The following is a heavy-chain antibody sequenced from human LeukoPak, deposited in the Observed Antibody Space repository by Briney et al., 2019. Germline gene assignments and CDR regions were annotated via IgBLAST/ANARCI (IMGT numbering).Heavy chain of an antibody. D-gene: IGHD4-17*01. J-gene: IGHJ4*02. CDR1: GGSFSDYY. V-gene: IGHV4-34*01. Sequence: PSETLSLTCAVHGGSFSDYYWGWIRQPPGKGLEWIGNIYYSGDSYYNPSLKSRVTISVDTSKNQFSLKLSSVTAADTAVYYCARGRGDYRFDYWGQGTLVTVSS. CDR2: IYYSGDS. CDR3: ARGRGDYRFDY.